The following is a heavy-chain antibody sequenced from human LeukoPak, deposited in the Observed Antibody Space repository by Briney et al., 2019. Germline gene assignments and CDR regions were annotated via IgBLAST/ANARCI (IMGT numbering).Heavy chain of an antibody. CDR2: ITGTGSQLDDV. J-gene: IGHJ3*01. CDR3: ARETGFADAFDF. CDR1: GFKFCVYS. V-gene: IGHV3-21*03. Sequence: PGGSLRLSCAASGFKFCVYSMNWVRQAPGSGLQWVSRITGTGSQLDDVDYADSVRGRFTISRDNGKDSLFLEMRGLRVEDTGIYFCARETGFADAFDFWGRGSLVTVSS.